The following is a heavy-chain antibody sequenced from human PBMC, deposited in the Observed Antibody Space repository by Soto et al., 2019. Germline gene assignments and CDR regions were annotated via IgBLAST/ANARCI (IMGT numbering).Heavy chain of an antibody. CDR1: GYTFTNYG. CDR3: ARDPFPFVLVPAAADY. Sequence: QVQLVKSGAEVKKPGASVKVSCKASGYTFTNYGISWVRQAPGQGLEWMGWISAYNGNTNYAQKLQGRVTMTTDTSTSTAYMELRSLRSDDTAVYYCARDPFPFVLVPAAADYWGQGTLVTVSS. CDR2: ISAYNGNT. J-gene: IGHJ4*02. D-gene: IGHD2-2*01. V-gene: IGHV1-18*01.